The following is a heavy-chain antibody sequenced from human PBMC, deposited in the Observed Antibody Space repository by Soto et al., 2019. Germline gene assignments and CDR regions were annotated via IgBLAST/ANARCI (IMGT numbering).Heavy chain of an antibody. CDR2: ISGGGSTA. J-gene: IGHJ4*02. CDR3: AKDSNKYSSSLRGRYFDY. V-gene: IGHV3-23*01. CDR1: GFTFTSYV. D-gene: IGHD3-22*01. Sequence: DVQLLESGGGLVQRGGSQRLSCAASGFTFTSYVMSWVRQAPGKGLEWVAGISGGGSTAFYADSVKGRFTISRDNAKNTVVLQMDSLRAEDTAIYYCAKDSNKYSSSLRGRYFDYWGQGTLVTVSS.